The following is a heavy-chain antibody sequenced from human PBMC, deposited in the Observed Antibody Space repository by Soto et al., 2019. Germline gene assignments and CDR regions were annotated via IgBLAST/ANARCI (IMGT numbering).Heavy chain of an antibody. D-gene: IGHD6-13*01. V-gene: IGHV4-59*01. CDR2: IYYSGST. CDR1: GGSISSYY. CDR3: ARANSGIAAEFDY. J-gene: IGHJ4*02. Sequence: SETLSLTCTVSGGSISSYYWSWIRQPPGKGLEWIGYIYYSGSTNYNPSLKSRVTISVDTSKNQFSLKLSSVTAADTAVYYCARANSGIAAEFDYWGQGTLVTVPQ.